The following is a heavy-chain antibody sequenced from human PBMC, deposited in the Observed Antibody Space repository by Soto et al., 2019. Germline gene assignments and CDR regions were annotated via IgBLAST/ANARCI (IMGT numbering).Heavy chain of an antibody. Sequence: GGSLRLSCAASGFTFSSYAMSWVRQAPGKGLEWVSTISGSDGRTYSTDSVKGRFTISRDNSRNTAYLQMNSLRVEDTAVYYCAKRRAYSYGPGGGEFDYWGQGTLVTVSS. J-gene: IGHJ4*02. CDR3: AKRRAYSYGPGGGEFDY. V-gene: IGHV3-23*01. D-gene: IGHD5-18*01. CDR1: GFTFSSYA. CDR2: ISGSDGRT.